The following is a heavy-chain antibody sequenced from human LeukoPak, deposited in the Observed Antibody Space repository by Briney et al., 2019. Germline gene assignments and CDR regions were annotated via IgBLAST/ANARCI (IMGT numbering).Heavy chain of an antibody. J-gene: IGHJ3*02. CDR1: GLPFRSNS. V-gene: IGHV3-72*01. Sequence: PGGSLKLSCPASGLPFRSNSMNGVRQAPGKGLEWVGRTRNEANIYTTKYAASVKGRFTISRDDSKNSLYLQMNSLKTEDTAVYYCASPVGATTVRAFDIWGQGTMVTVSS. CDR3: ASPVGATTVRAFDI. D-gene: IGHD1-26*01. CDR2: TRNEANIYTT.